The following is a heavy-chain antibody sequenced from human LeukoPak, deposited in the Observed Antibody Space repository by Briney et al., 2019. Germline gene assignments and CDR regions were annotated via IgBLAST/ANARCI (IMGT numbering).Heavy chain of an antibody. CDR2: ISSSSSTI. CDR1: GFTFSSYS. Sequence: PGGSLRLSCAASGFTFSSYSMNWVRQAPGKGLEWVSYISSSSSTIYYADSVKGRFTISRDNAKNSLYLQMNSLGDEDTAVYYCARGPYYYDSSGYYYSSEYFQHWGQGTLVTVSS. J-gene: IGHJ1*01. D-gene: IGHD3-22*01. V-gene: IGHV3-48*02. CDR3: ARGPYYYDSSGYYYSSEYFQH.